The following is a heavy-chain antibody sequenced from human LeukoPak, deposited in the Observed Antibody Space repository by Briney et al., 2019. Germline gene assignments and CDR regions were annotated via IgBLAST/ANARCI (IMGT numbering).Heavy chain of an antibody. D-gene: IGHD4-17*01. CDR2: ISYDGSNK. V-gene: IGHV3-30*01. CDR1: GFTFSSYA. J-gene: IGHJ6*03. CDR3: ARTHDYGPYYYYYYMDV. Sequence: GGSLRLSCAASGFTFSSYAMHWIRQAPGKGLEWVAVISYDGSNKYYADSVKGRFTISRDNSKNTLYLQMNSLRAEDTAVYYCARTHDYGPYYYYYYMDVWGKGTTVTVPS.